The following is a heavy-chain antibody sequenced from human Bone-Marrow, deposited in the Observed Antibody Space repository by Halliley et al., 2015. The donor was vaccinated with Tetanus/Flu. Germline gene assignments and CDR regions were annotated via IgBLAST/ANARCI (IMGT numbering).Heavy chain of an antibody. D-gene: IGHD3-16*01. J-gene: IGHJ4*02. Sequence: TLSLTCNVSGGSLNGGTFYWTWIRQFPGKGLEWMGYIYHVESTSRNPSLKSQLTISLDPSKSQFSLKLTSMTAADTAVYYCARDQKEGAPDYWGQGTLVTVSS. CDR2: IYHVEST. CDR3: ARDQKEGAPDY. V-gene: IGHV4-31*01. CDR1: GGSLNGGTFY.